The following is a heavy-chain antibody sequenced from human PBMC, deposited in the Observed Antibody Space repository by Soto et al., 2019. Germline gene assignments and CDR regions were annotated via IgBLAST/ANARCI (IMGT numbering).Heavy chain of an antibody. J-gene: IGHJ5*02. D-gene: IGHD6-13*01. CDR1: GGSISSGDYY. V-gene: IGHV4-30-4*01. Sequence: QVQLQESGPGLVKPSQTLSLTCTVSGGSISSGDYYWSWIRQPPGKGLEWIGYIYYSGSTYYNPSLKSRVTISVDTSKNQFSLKLSSVTAADTAVYYCARVMAAAVTYNWFDPWGQGTLVTVSS. CDR2: IYYSGST. CDR3: ARVMAAAVTYNWFDP.